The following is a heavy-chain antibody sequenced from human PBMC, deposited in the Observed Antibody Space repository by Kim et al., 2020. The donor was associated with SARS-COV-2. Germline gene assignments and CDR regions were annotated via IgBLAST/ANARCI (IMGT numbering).Heavy chain of an antibody. CDR2: IYSGGST. CDR3: ARRPSIAVAGPTYYYYGMAF. Sequence: GGSLRLSCAASGFTVSSNYMSWVRQAPGKGLEWVAVIYSGGSTYYADSVKGRFTIYRDNSKNTLYLQMNSVRTEDTAVYYCARRPSIAVAGPTYYYYGMAFWGQGTPVTVSS. V-gene: IGHV3-53*01. J-gene: IGHJ6*02. CDR1: GFTVSSNY. D-gene: IGHD6-19*01.